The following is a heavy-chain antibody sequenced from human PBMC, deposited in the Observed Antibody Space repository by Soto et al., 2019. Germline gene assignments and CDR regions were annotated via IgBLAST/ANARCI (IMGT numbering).Heavy chain of an antibody. D-gene: IGHD3-10*01. CDR1: GGTFSSYT. CDR2: IIPILGIA. CDR3: ARELFGRSVWFDP. Sequence: GASVKVSCKASGGTFSSYTISWVRQAPGQGLEWMGRIIPILGIANYAQKFQGRVTITADKSTSTAYMELSSLRSEDTAVYYCARELFGRSVWFDPWGQGTLVTVPS. V-gene: IGHV1-69*04. J-gene: IGHJ5*02.